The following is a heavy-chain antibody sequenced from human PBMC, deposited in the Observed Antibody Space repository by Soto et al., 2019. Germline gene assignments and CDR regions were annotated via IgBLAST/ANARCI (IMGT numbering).Heavy chain of an antibody. CDR2: ISDYNGNT. Sequence: GASVKVSCKASGYTFPSSGISWVRQAPGQGLEWMGWISDYNGNTNYAQKLQGRVTMTTDTSTSTAYMELRSLRSDDTAVYYCARDSREPTGHFDYWGQGTLVNVSS. J-gene: IGHJ4*02. D-gene: IGHD4-17*01. CDR3: ARDSREPTGHFDY. CDR1: GYTFPSSG. V-gene: IGHV1-18*01.